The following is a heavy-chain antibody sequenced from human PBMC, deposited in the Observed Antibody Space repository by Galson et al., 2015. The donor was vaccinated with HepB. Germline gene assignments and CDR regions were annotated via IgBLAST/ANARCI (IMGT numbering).Heavy chain of an antibody. J-gene: IGHJ4*02. CDR3: AKDSGSSWSIDY. CDR2: ISYDGSNK. D-gene: IGHD6-13*01. V-gene: IGHV3-30*18. Sequence: SLRLSCAASGFTFSSYGMHWVRQAPGKGLEWVAVISYDGSNKHYADSVKGRFTISRDNSKNTLYLQMNSLRAEDTAVYYCAKDSGSSWSIDYWGQGTLVTVSS. CDR1: GFTFSSYG.